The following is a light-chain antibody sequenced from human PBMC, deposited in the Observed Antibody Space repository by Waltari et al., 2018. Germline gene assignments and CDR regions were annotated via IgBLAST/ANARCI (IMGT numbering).Light chain of an antibody. J-gene: IGKJ4*01. Sequence: DFVMTQSPDSLAVSLGERATINCKSSQSVLFDSNNKTYLAWYQQKPGQPPKALTYWASTRESGVPDRFSGSGSGTEFTLTISSLQAEDVAIYYCQQYYNLPLTFGGGTKVEIK. V-gene: IGKV4-1*01. CDR2: WAS. CDR1: QSVLFDSNNKTY. CDR3: QQYYNLPLT.